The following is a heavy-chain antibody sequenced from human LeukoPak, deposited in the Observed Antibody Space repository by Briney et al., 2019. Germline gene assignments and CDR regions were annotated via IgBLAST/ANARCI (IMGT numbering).Heavy chain of an antibody. CDR3: ARWIGAAGIEYHYYMDV. CDR2: IQYDGSNK. V-gene: IGHV3-30*02. CDR1: GFTFRSYG. D-gene: IGHD6-13*01. J-gene: IGHJ6*03. Sequence: GGSLRLSCAAFGFTFRSYGMHWVRQAPGKGLEWMAFIQYDGSNKYYADSAKGRFTISRDNSKNTLDLQMDSLRPVDTAVYYCARWIGAAGIEYHYYMDVWGRGTTVTVSS.